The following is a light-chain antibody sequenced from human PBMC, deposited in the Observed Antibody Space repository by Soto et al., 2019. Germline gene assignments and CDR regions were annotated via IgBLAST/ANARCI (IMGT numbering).Light chain of an antibody. CDR2: GAS. Sequence: EIVLSQSPGTPSLSPGERATVSCRASQSVSNNYLAWYQQKPGQAPRLLIYGASSRATGIPDRFSGSGSGTEFTLTISSLQSEDIAVYYCQQYNKWPQTFGQGTKVDIK. J-gene: IGKJ1*01. CDR3: QQYNKWPQT. CDR1: QSVSNNY. V-gene: IGKV3-20*01.